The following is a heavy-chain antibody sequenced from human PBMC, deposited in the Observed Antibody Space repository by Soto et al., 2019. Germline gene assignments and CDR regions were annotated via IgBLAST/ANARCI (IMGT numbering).Heavy chain of an antibody. CDR2: ISGGGVT. CDR1: GFTFSSYA. J-gene: IGHJ4*02. V-gene: IGHV3-23*01. Sequence: GSLRLSCAASGFTFSSYAMTWVRQAPGKGLEWVSAISGGGVTYYADSVKGRFTISRDNFKNTLYLQMHSLRAEDTAAYYCAKWHTYNYDSLAYSGFDCWGQGTQVTVSS. CDR3: AKWHTYNYDSLAYSGFDC. D-gene: IGHD3-22*01.